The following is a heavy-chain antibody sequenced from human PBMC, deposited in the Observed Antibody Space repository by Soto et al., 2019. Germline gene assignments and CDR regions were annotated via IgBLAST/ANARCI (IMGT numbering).Heavy chain of an antibody. D-gene: IGHD3-22*01. CDR2: IDHSDSYT. CDR3: ERFYYDSSGYPPFHFYYYYGMDV. Sequence: GEALKISWKGSGYSFTSYWISWVRQMPGKGLELMGRIDHSDSYTNYRPSFQGHVTISADKSISTAYLQWSSLKASDTDMYYCERFYYDSSGYPPFHFYYYYGMDVWGQGTTVTVXS. V-gene: IGHV5-10-1*01. J-gene: IGHJ6*02. CDR1: GYSFTSYW.